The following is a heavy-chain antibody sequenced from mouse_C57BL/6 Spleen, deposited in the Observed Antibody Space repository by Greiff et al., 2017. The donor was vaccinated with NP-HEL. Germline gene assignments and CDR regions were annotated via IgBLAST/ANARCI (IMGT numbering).Heavy chain of an antibody. CDR1: GFNIKNTY. Sequence: EVQVVESVAELVRPGASVKLSCTASGFNIKNTYMHWVKQRPEQGLEWIGRIDPANGNTKYAPKFQGKATITADTSSNTAYLQLSSLTSEDTAIYYCARSRAAQAPYYYAMDYWGQGTSVTVSS. CDR2: IDPANGNT. CDR3: ARSRAAQAPYYYAMDY. V-gene: IGHV14-3*01. D-gene: IGHD3-2*02. J-gene: IGHJ4*01.